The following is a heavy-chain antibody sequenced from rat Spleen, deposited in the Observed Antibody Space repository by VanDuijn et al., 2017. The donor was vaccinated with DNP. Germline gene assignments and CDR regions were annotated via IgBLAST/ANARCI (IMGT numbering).Heavy chain of an antibody. CDR1: GFNFNDYW. CDR3: ARETRELGAMDA. J-gene: IGHJ4*01. CDR2: INKDSSTI. D-gene: IGHD1-11*01. Sequence: EVQLVESGGGLVQPGRSLKLSCAASGFNFNDYWMGWVRQAPGKGLEWIGEINKDSSTINYTPSLKDKFTISRDNAQNTLYLQMSKLGSEDTAIYYCARETRELGAMDAWGQGTSVTVSS. V-gene: IGHV4-2*01.